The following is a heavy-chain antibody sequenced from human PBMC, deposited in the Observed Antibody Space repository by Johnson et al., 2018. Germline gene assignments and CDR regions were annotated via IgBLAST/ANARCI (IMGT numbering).Heavy chain of an antibody. CDR2: ISWNSGSI. CDR1: GFTFDDYG. CDR3: AKDKRIYGGSEYFQH. Sequence: VQLVQSGGGLVQPGGSLRLSCAASGFTFDDYGMSWVRQAPGKGLEWVSGISWNSGSIGYADSVKGRFTISRDNAKNSLYLQMNSLRAEETAVYYCAKDKRIYGGSEYFQHWGQGTLVTVSS. D-gene: IGHD3-3*01. V-gene: IGHV3-9*01. J-gene: IGHJ1*01.